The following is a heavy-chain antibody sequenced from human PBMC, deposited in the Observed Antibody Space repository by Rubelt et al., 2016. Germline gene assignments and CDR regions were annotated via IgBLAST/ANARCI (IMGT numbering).Heavy chain of an antibody. D-gene: IGHD5-18*01. V-gene: IGHV4-34*01. CDR3: ARDADTAMVVHAFDI. CDR2: IYYSGST. CDR1: GGSFSGYY. Sequence: QVQLQQWGAGLLKPSETLSLTCAVYGGSFSGYYWSWIRQPPGKGLEWIGSIYYSGSTYYNPSPKRRFNISVDTSKNQFYLKLSSVTAADTAVYYCARDADTAMVVHAFDIWGQGTMVTVSS. J-gene: IGHJ3*02.